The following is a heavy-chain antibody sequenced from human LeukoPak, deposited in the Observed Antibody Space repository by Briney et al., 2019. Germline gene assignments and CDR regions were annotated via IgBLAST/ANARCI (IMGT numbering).Heavy chain of an antibody. D-gene: IGHD4-23*01. CDR1: GGSINSGSYY. J-gene: IGHJ5*02. CDR2: IYTSGST. Sequence: SETLSLTCTVSGGSINSGSYYWIWIRQPAGKGLEWIGRIYTSGSTNYNPSLKSRVTISVDTSKNQFSLKLSSVTAADTAVYYCARVASDYGGNWFDPWGQGTLVTVSS. V-gene: IGHV4-61*02. CDR3: ARVASDYGGNWFDP.